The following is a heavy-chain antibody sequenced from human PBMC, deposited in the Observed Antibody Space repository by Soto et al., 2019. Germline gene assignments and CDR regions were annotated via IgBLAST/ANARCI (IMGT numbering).Heavy chain of an antibody. J-gene: IGHJ5*02. CDR3: IKASTVTGVGGYR. CDR1: GFAFSNYW. Sequence: EVQLVESGGGLVQPGGSLRLSCAASGFAFSNYWMQWVRQAPGKGPVWVSSIRSDGRNKTYADFVKGRFTISRDNAENTLHLQMTSLTDADTAVYYCIKASTVTGVGGYRWGQGTLVTVSS. CDR2: IRSDGRNK. V-gene: IGHV3-74*01. D-gene: IGHD6-19*01.